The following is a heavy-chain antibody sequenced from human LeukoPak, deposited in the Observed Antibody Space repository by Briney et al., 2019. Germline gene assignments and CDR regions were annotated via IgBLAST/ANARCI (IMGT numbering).Heavy chain of an antibody. CDR2: ITSAGGYT. Sequence: GGSLRLSCGASGFTLSDYSMNWVRQSPGKGLAWVASITSAGGYTYYADSVKGRFTISRDNAQNSLFLQMNSLSAEDTAVYFCATSGGFVLPNAITGNWYMDVWGRGTSVTVSS. V-gene: IGHV3-21*01. CDR3: ATSGGFVLPNAITGNWYMDV. J-gene: IGHJ6*03. CDR1: GFTLSDYS. D-gene: IGHD2-2*01.